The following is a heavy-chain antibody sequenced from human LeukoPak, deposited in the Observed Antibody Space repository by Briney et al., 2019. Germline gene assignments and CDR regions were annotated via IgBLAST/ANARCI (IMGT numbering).Heavy chain of an antibody. J-gene: IGHJ4*02. CDR1: GYAFTGYY. D-gene: IGHD6-13*01. V-gene: IGHV1-2*02. CDR2: INPNSGGT. Sequence: ASVKVSCKASGYAFTGYYMHWVRQAPGQGLEWMGWINPNSGGTNYAQKFQGRVTMTRDTSISTAYMELSRLRSDDTAVYYCARVDRYSREFDYWGQGTLVTVSS. CDR3: ARVDRYSREFDY.